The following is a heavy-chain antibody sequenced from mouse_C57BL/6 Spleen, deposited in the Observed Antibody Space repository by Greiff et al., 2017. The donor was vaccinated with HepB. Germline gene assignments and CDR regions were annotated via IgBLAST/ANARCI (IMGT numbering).Heavy chain of an antibody. D-gene: IGHD1-1*01. CDR2: INPNNGGT. CDR3: ARMGIDYGSSYHAMDY. Sequence: EVQLQQSGPELVKPGASVKISCKASGYTFTDYYMNWVKQSHGKSLEWIGDINPNNGGTSYNQKFKGKATLTVDKSSSTAYMELRSLTSEDSAVYYCARMGIDYGSSYHAMDYWGQGTSVTVSS. V-gene: IGHV1-26*01. J-gene: IGHJ4*01. CDR1: GYTFTDYY.